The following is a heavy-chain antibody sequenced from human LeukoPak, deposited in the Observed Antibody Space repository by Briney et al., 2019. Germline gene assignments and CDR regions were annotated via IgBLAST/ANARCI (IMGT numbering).Heavy chain of an antibody. D-gene: IGHD6-6*01. CDR3: ARDSSSSTSWFDP. V-gene: IGHV4-31*03. CDR2: IYYSGST. CDR1: GGSISSGGYY. J-gene: IGHJ5*02. Sequence: KPSETLSLTCTVSGGSISSGGYYWSWIRQHPGKGLEWIRYIYYSGSTYYNPSLKSRVTISVDTSKNQFSLKLSSVTAADTAVYYCARDSSSSTSWFDPWGQGTLVTVSS.